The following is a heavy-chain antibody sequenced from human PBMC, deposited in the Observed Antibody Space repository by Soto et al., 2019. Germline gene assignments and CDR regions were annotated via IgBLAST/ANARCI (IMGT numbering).Heavy chain of an antibody. V-gene: IGHV3-33*01. CDR3: ARDLRITMLRGPSPGY. Sequence: GGSVRLSCAASGFTFSSYGMHWVRQAPGKGLEWVALIWYDGGNKYYADSVKGRFTISRDNSKNTLYLQMNSLRAEDTAVYYCARDLRITMLRGPSPGYWGQGTLVTVSS. CDR2: IWYDGGNK. J-gene: IGHJ4*02. CDR1: GFTFSSYG. D-gene: IGHD3-10*01.